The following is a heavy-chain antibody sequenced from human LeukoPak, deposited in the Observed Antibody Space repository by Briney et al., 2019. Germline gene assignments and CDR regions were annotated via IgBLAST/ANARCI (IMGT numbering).Heavy chain of an antibody. CDR3: ARDPPSFQY. Sequence: PGGSLRLSCATSGFTFSNYNMNWVRQAPGKGLEWVSTISSSRSSYIYYADSVKGRFTISRDNAKNSLYLQMNSLGAEDTAVYYCARDPPSFQYWGQGTLVTVSA. CDR2: ISSSRSSYI. J-gene: IGHJ1*01. V-gene: IGHV3-21*01. CDR1: GFTFSNYN.